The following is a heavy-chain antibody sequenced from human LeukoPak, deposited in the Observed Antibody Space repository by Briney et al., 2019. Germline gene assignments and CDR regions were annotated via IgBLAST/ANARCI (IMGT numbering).Heavy chain of an antibody. CDR1: GFTFYNYA. Sequence: GGSLRLSCVASGFTFYNYAMGWVRQAPGKGLEWVSSISGTGGSPYSADSVKGRFTISRDNSNNTLYLQLNSLRAEDTAVYFCAKGVVVAGRGHYFDFWGQGTPVTVSS. CDR3: AKGVVVAGRGHYFDF. CDR2: ISGTGGSP. D-gene: IGHD2-15*01. J-gene: IGHJ4*02. V-gene: IGHV3-23*01.